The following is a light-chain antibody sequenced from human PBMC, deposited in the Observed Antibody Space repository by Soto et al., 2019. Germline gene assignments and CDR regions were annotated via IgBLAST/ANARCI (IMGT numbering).Light chain of an antibody. Sequence: QSALTQPASVSGSPGQSITISCTGTSSNVGGYKYVSWYQQHPGKAPKLMVYEVSNRPSGVSNRFSGSKSGNTASLTISGHHAEDEDDYYCSSYTSSSTLVFGGGTKVTVL. CDR2: EVS. V-gene: IGLV2-14*01. J-gene: IGLJ2*01. CDR3: SSYTSSSTLV. CDR1: SSNVGGYKY.